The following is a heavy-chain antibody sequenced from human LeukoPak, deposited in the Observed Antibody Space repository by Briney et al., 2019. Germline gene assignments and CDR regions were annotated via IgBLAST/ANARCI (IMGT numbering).Heavy chain of an antibody. J-gene: IGHJ4*02. CDR2: PSGGST. V-gene: IGHV1-46*01. Sequence: PSGGSTSYAQKFQGRVTMTRDMSTSTVYMELSSLRSEDTAVYYCARAETTMVRGVTEYFDYWGQGTLVTVSS. D-gene: IGHD3-10*01. CDR3: ARAETTMVRGVTEYFDY.